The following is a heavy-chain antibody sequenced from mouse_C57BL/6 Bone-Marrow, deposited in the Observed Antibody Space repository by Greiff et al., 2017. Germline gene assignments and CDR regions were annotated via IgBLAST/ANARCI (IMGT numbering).Heavy chain of an antibody. CDR1: GFNIKDYY. CDR3: TRGLRAGVAY. CDR2: IDPEDGDT. V-gene: IGHV14-1*01. Sequence: EVQLQQSGAELVRPGASVKLSCTASGFNIKDYYMHWVKQRPEQGLEWIGRIDPEDGDTEYAPKFQGKATMTADTSSTTADLQLSSLTSADAAVYYYTRGLRAGVAYWGRGTLVTVTA. J-gene: IGHJ3*01.